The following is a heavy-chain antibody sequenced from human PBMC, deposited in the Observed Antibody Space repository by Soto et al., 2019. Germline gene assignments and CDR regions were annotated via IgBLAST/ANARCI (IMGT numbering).Heavy chain of an antibody. D-gene: IGHD3-9*01. CDR3: EREMGTWLLNAVLDP. CDR2: LCYSGNT. Sequence: SETLSLTCTVSGYPITSHCWSWIRQPPGRGLQWIGHLCYSGNTNYNPSLKSRVTISGDTSKNQFSLNLSSVTAADTAVYYCEREMGTWLLNAVLDPWGLGTLVTVSS. CDR1: GYPITSHC. V-gene: IGHV4-59*11. J-gene: IGHJ5*02.